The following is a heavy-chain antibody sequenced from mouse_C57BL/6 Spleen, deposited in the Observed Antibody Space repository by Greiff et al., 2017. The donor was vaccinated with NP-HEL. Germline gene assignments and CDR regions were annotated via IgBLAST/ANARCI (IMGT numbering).Heavy chain of an antibody. D-gene: IGHD1-1*01. CDR3: ARRSYGSRYWYFDV. CDR2: IDPSDSYT. J-gene: IGHJ1*03. Sequence: VQLQQPGAELVRPGTSVKLSCKASGYTFTSYWMHWVKQRPGQGLEWIGVIDPSDSYTNYNQKFKGKATLTVDTSSSTAYMQLSSLTSEDSAVYYCARRSYGSRYWYFDVWGTGTTVTVSS. V-gene: IGHV1-59*01. CDR1: GYTFTSYW.